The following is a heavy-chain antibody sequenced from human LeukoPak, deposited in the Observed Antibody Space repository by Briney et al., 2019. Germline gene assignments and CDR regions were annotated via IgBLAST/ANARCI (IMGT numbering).Heavy chain of an antibody. CDR2: IYTSGST. CDR3: ARSYSSGWYYSDY. D-gene: IGHD6-19*01. J-gene: IGHJ4*02. Sequence: PSETLSLTCTVSGGSISSYYWSWIRQPAGKGLEWIGRIYTSGSTNYNPSLKGRVTISVDKSKNQFSLKLSSVTAADTAVYYCARSYSSGWYYSDYWGQGTLVTVSS. V-gene: IGHV4-4*07. CDR1: GGSISSYY.